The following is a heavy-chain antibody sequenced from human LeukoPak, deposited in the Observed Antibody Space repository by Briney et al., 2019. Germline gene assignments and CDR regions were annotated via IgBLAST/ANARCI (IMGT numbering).Heavy chain of an antibody. V-gene: IGHV1-24*01. J-gene: IGHJ4*02. CDR1: GYTLTELS. Sequence: VASVKVSCKVSGYTLTELSMHWVRQAPGKGLEWMGGFDPEDGETIYAQKFQGRVTMTEDTSTDTAYTELSSLRSEDTAVYYCATVGLRSGYDFDYWGQGTLVTVSS. D-gene: IGHD5-12*01. CDR2: FDPEDGET. CDR3: ATVGLRSGYDFDY.